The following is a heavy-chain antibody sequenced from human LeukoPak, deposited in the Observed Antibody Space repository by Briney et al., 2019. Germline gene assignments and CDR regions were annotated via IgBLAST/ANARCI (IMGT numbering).Heavy chain of an antibody. D-gene: IGHD3-16*02. Sequence: GASVKVSCKASGYTFTSYGISWARQAPGQGLEWMGWISAYNGNTNYAQKLQGRVTMTTDTSTSTAYMELRSLRSDDTAVYYCARDGDYVWGSYRTPGDYWGQGTLVTVSS. V-gene: IGHV1-18*01. CDR2: ISAYNGNT. CDR3: ARDGDYVWGSYRTPGDY. CDR1: GYTFTSYG. J-gene: IGHJ4*02.